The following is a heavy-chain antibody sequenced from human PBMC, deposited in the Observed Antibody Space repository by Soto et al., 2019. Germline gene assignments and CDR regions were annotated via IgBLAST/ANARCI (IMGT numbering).Heavy chain of an antibody. CDR1: GGSISSGDYY. D-gene: IGHD2-15*01. CDR2: IYYSGGT. CDR3: ASSTDCSGGSCSDY. Sequence: VTCTFSGGSISSGDYYWSWIRQPPGKGLEWIGYIYYSGGTYYNPSLKSRVTISVDTSKNQFCLKLSSVTAADTAVYYCASSTDCSGGSCSDYWGQGTLVTVSS. V-gene: IGHV4-30-4*01. J-gene: IGHJ4*02.